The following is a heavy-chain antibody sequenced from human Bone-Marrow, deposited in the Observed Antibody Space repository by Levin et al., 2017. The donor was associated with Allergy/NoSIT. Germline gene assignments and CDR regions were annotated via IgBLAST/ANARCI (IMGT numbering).Heavy chain of an antibody. CDR2: INAGNGNT. CDR1: GCTFTSYA. J-gene: IGHJ4*02. CDR3: ARGIKPRETGTDLDY. V-gene: IGHV1-3*01. D-gene: IGHD1-1*01. Sequence: GESLKISCKASGCTFTSYAMHWVRQAPGQRLEWMGWINAGNGNTKYSQKFQGRVTITRDTSASTAYMELSSLRSEDTAVYYCARGIKPRETGTDLDYWGQGTLVTVSS.